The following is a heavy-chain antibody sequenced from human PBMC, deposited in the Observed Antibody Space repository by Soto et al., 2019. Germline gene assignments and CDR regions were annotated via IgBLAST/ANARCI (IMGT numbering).Heavy chain of an antibody. J-gene: IGHJ6*02. CDR2: ISGSGGIT. CDR1: GFTFSSYA. Sequence: EVKLLASGGGLVQTGGSLRLSCAAPGFTFSSYAMGWVRQAPGKELDWVSVISGSGGITYSADSVKGRFTISRDNSKHIRYRQMNGVRAEDTAVYYCAKGITDTGGYYYYSMDVWGQGTAVTVSS. V-gene: IGHV3-23*01. CDR3: AKGITDTGGYYYYSMDV. D-gene: IGHD3-16*01.